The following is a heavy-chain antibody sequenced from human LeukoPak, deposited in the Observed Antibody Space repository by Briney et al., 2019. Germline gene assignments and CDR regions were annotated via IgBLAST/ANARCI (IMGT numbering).Heavy chain of an antibody. V-gene: IGHV3-21*01. CDR2: ISSSSSYI. CDR1: GFTFSSYS. Sequence: GGSLRLSCAASGFTFSSYSMNWVRQAPGKGLEWVSSISSSSSYIYYADSVKGRFTISRDNAKNSLYLQMNSLRVEDTAVYYCARDEMGGHFENWGQGTLVTVSS. CDR3: ARDEMGGHFEN. D-gene: IGHD5-24*01. J-gene: IGHJ4*02.